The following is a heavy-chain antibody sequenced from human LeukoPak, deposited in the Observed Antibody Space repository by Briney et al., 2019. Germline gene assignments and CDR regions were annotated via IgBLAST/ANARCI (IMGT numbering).Heavy chain of an antibody. Sequence: ASVKVSCKASGYTFTSYGISWVRQAPGQGLEWMGWISAYNGNTNYAQKLQGRVTMTTDTSTSTAYMELRSLRSDDTAVYYCARCSCGGSSWYRGGYYYYYGMDVWGQGTTVTVSS. CDR2: ISAYNGNT. CDR3: ARCSCGGSSWYRGGYYYYYGMDV. CDR1: GYTFTSYG. D-gene: IGHD6-13*01. V-gene: IGHV1-18*01. J-gene: IGHJ6*02.